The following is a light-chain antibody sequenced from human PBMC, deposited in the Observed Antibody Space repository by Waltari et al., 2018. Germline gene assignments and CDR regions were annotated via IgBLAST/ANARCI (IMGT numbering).Light chain of an antibody. CDR3: QQYKYWPPLT. J-gene: IGKJ4*01. V-gene: IGKV3-15*01. CDR1: QSVSSD. Sequence: EIVMTQSPVTLSVSLGESATLSCRASQSVSSDLAWYQQKPGQAPRLLIYDASTRAAGLAARFSASGSGTEFTLTISSLQSEDFAVYYCQQYKYWPPLTFGGGTKVEIK. CDR2: DAS.